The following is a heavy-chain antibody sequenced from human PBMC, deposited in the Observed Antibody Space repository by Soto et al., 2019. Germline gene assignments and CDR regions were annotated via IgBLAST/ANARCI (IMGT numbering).Heavy chain of an antibody. V-gene: IGHV3-33*01. CDR2: IWCDGSNK. Sequence: QVQLVESGGGVVQPGRSLRLSCAASGFTFSSYGMHWVRQAPGKGLEWVAVIWCDGSNKFYADSVKGRFTISRDKSKNTVSLQMNSLRDEDSAAYYCATTGPYWGQGTLVTVSS. CDR3: ATTGPY. CDR1: GFTFSSYG. J-gene: IGHJ4*02.